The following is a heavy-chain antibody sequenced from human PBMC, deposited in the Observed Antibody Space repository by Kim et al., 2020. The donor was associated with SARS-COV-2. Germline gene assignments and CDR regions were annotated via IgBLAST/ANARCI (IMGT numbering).Heavy chain of an antibody. V-gene: IGHV3-23*01. D-gene: IGHD4-4*01. J-gene: IGHJ4*02. Sequence: YADSGQGRFTISGDNAKNALNLEMNSLRAEDTALYYCARVTTITAPFYDYWGRGTLVTVSS. CDR3: ARVTTITAPFYDY.